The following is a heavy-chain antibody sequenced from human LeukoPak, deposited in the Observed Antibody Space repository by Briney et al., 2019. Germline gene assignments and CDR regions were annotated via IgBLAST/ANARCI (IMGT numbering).Heavy chain of an antibody. Sequence: ASVKVSCKASGYTFTGYYMHWVRQAPGQGLEWMGWINPNSGGTNYAQKFQGRVTMTRDTSISTAYMELSRLRSDDTAVYYCATCRIVVVPAAKGYYYGMDVWGQGTTVTVSS. CDR1: GYTFTGYY. J-gene: IGHJ6*02. CDR3: ATCRIVVVPAAKGYYYGMDV. CDR2: INPNSGGT. V-gene: IGHV1-2*02. D-gene: IGHD2-2*01.